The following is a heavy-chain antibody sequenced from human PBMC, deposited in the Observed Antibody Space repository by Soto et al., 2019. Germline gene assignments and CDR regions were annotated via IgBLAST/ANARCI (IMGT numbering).Heavy chain of an antibody. CDR3: ARDYRGGYYN. J-gene: IGHJ4*01. D-gene: IGHD1-26*01. V-gene: IGHV4-30-4*01. Sequence: SETLSLTCTVSGGSISRCDYFGSWIRQHTGKGLDWIAYVYYTGGSYYNPSLKSRATISVDTSKNQFSLKVSSVTATDTAVYSCARDYRGGYYNSGQRILVTVSS. CDR1: GGSISRCDYF. CDR2: VYYTGGS.